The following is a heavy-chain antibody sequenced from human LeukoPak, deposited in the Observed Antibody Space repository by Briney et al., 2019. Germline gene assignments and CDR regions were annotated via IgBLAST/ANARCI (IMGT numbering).Heavy chain of an antibody. CDR3: ARESRSTIFGVVLNWFDP. V-gene: IGHV3-74*01. Sequence: PRGSLRLSCAGSGFTFSSHWMHWVRQAPGKGLVWVSRIDSDGSITNYADSVKGRFTISRDNAKNTLYLQTNSLRPEDPAVYYCARESRSTIFGVVLNWFDPWGQGTLVTVSS. D-gene: IGHD3-3*01. CDR1: GFTFSSHW. CDR2: IDSDGSIT. J-gene: IGHJ5*02.